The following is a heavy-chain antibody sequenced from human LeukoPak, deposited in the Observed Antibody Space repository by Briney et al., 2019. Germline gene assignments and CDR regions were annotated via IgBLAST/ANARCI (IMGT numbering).Heavy chain of an antibody. J-gene: IGHJ4*02. V-gene: IGHV3-30-3*01. CDR2: ISYDGSNK. D-gene: IGHD3-22*01. Sequence: PGGSLRLSCAASGFTFSSHAMHWVRQAPGKGLEWVAVISYDGSNKYYADSVKGRFTISRDNSKNTLYLQMNSLRAEDTAVYYCARGSDYYDSSGYYPKGHNYFDYWGQGTLVTVSS. CDR1: GFTFSSHA. CDR3: ARGSDYYDSSGYYPKGHNYFDY.